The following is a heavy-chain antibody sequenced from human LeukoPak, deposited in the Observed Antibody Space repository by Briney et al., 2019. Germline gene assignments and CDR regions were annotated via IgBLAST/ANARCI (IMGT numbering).Heavy chain of an antibody. V-gene: IGHV4-59*01. J-gene: IGHJ4*02. Sequence: SETLSLTCTVSGGSISSYYWSWFRQSPGTGLEWIGSIYYSGSTNYNPSLKSRVTISVDTSKNQFSLKLTSVTAADTAVYYCARANYFDYWGQGTLVTVSS. CDR2: IYYSGST. CDR3: ARANYFDY. CDR1: GGSISSYY.